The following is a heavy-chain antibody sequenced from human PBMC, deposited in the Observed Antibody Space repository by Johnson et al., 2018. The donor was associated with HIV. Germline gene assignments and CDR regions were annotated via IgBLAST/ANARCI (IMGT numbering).Heavy chain of an antibody. CDR3: ARYGYRPEAAFDI. V-gene: IGHV3-30*03. Sequence: MQLVESGGGLVQPGGSLRLSCAASGFTFSSYDMHWVRQAPGKGLEWVALISYDGTKTYYVDSVKARFTISRDDARNTLYLQMNSLRAEDTAVYYCARYGYRPEAAFDIWGQGTMVTVSS. D-gene: IGHD5-24*01. CDR1: GFTFSSYD. CDR2: ISYDGTKT. J-gene: IGHJ3*02.